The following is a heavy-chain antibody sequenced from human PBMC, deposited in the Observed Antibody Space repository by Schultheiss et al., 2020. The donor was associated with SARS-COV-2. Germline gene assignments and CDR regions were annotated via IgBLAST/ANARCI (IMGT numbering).Heavy chain of an antibody. CDR1: GFTFSSYE. Sequence: GGSLRLSCAASGFTFSSYEMNWVRQAPGKGLEWVSAISGSGGSTYYADSVKGRFTISRDNSKNTLYLQMNSLRAEDTAVYYCARESLSDYAGVVDYWGQGTLVTVSS. J-gene: IGHJ4*02. V-gene: IGHV3-23*01. D-gene: IGHD4-17*01. CDR3: ARESLSDYAGVVDY. CDR2: ISGSGGST.